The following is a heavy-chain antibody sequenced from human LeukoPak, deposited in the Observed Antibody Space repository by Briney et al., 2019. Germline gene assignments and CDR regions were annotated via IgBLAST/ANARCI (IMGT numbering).Heavy chain of an antibody. Sequence: GRSLRLSCAASGFTFSSYWMHWVRQAPGKGLVWVSRINSDGSSTSYADSVKGRFTISRDNAKNTLYLQMNSLRAEDTAVYYCARRAPLSASDHDHGGNPPYYYYYGMDVWGQGTTVTVSS. CDR1: GFTFSSYW. CDR3: ARRAPLSASDHDHGGNPPYYYYYGMDV. D-gene: IGHD4-23*01. CDR2: INSDGSST. J-gene: IGHJ6*02. V-gene: IGHV3-74*01.